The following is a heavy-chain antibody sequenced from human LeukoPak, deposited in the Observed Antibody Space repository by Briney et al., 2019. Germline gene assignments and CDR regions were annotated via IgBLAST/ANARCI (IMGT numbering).Heavy chain of an antibody. D-gene: IGHD1-26*01. J-gene: IGHJ3*02. CDR2: IYYSGST. V-gene: IGHV4-4*02. CDR3: ARWEESDAFDI. CDR1: GGSISSSNW. Sequence: PSGTLSLTCAVSGGSISSSNWWSWVRQPPGKGLEWIGSIYYSGSTYYNPSLKSRVTISVDTSKNQFSLKLSSVTAADTAVYYCARWEESDAFDIWGQGTMVTVSS.